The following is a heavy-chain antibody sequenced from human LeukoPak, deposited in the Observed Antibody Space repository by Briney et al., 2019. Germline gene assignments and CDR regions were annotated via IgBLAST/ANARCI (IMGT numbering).Heavy chain of an antibody. J-gene: IGHJ4*02. CDR3: AKEKWGYSGSHFDY. V-gene: IGHV3-23*01. CDR2: ST. Sequence: PGGSLRLSCAASELGPPGSREGAGVSRSTYYADSVKGRFTISRDNSKNTLYVQMNSLRAEDTALYYCAKEKWGYSGSHFDYWGQGTLVTVSS. D-gene: IGHD6-6*01.